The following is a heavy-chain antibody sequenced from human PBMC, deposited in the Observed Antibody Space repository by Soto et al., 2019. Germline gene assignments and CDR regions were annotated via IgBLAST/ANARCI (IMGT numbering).Heavy chain of an antibody. J-gene: IGHJ6*02. D-gene: IGHD6-13*01. V-gene: IGHV4-30-4*01. CDR2: IYHTGRT. Sequence: SETLSLTCTVSGDSMSRGDYYWSWIRQPPGKGLEWIGFIYHTGRTYYSPSLKGRVDISVDTSKNQFSLKLSSVTAADTAVYYCASSNIAAAGFYYYGMDVWGRGTTVTVSS. CDR1: GDSMSRGDYY. CDR3: ASSNIAAAGFYYYGMDV.